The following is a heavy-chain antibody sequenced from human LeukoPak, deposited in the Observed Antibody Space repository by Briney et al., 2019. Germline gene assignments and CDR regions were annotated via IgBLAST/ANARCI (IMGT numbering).Heavy chain of an antibody. Sequence: SETLSLTCTVSGGSISSHYWSWIRQPPGKGLEWIGYIYYSGSTNYNPSLKSRVTISVDTSKNQFSLKLSSVTAADTAVYYCAREEMYSYGYNYWGQGTLVTVSS. J-gene: IGHJ4*02. CDR2: IYYSGST. D-gene: IGHD5-18*01. V-gene: IGHV4-59*11. CDR1: GGSISSHY. CDR3: AREEMYSYGYNY.